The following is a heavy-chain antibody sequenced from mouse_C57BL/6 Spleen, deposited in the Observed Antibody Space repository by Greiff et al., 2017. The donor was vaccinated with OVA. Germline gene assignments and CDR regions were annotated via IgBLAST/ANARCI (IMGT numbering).Heavy chain of an antibody. D-gene: IGHD2-1*01. CDR1: GYTFTGYW. V-gene: IGHV1-9*01. CDR3: ARDYGNLPYVY. Sequence: QVQLQQSGAELMKPGASVKLSCKATGYTFTGYWIEWVKQRPGHGLEWIGELLPGSGSTNYNEKFQGKATFTADTTSNTAYMQLSSLTTEDSAIYYCARDYGNLPYVYWGQGTTLTVSS. CDR2: LLPGSGST. J-gene: IGHJ2*01.